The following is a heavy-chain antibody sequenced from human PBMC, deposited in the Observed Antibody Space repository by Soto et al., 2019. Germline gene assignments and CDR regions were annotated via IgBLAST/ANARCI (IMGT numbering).Heavy chain of an antibody. V-gene: IGHV3-30*03. J-gene: IGHJ4*02. CDR2: ISYDGSNK. CDR1: GFTFSSYG. D-gene: IGHD6-13*01. CDR3: AREGVYSSSWYDYDY. Sequence: GGSLRLSCAASGFTFSSYGMHWVRQAPGKGLEWVAVISYDGSNKYYADSVKGRFTISRDNSKNTLYLQMNSLRAEDTAVYYCAREGVYSSSWYDYDYWGQGTLVTVSS.